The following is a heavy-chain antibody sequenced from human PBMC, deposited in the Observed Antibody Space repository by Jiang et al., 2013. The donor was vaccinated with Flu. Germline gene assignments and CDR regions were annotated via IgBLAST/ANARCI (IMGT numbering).Heavy chain of an antibody. D-gene: IGHD6-6*01. Sequence: VQLVESGAEVKKPGESLRISCKGSGYSFTSYWISWVRQMPGKGLEWMGRIDPSDSYANYSPSFQGHVTISADKSISTAYLQWSSLKASDTAMYYCARHSPEAFKYSSSSLVDYWGQGTLVTVSS. CDR1: GYSFTSYW. CDR3: ARHSPEAFKYSSSSLVDY. J-gene: IGHJ4*02. V-gene: IGHV5-10-1*03. CDR2: IDPSDSYA.